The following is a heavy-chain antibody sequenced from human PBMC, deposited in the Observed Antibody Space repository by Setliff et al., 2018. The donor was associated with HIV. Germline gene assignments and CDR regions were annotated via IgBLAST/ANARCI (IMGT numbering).Heavy chain of an antibody. Sequence: PSETLSLTCAVSDYSISSGYYWGWIRQPPGKGLEWIGSIYHSGSTYYNPSLKSRVTISVDTSKNQFSLKVRSVIAADTAVYYCAREGDYADFEYWGQGTLVTVSS. V-gene: IGHV4-38-2*02. J-gene: IGHJ4*02. CDR2: IYHSGST. D-gene: IGHD4-17*01. CDR1: DYSISSGYY. CDR3: AREGDYADFEY.